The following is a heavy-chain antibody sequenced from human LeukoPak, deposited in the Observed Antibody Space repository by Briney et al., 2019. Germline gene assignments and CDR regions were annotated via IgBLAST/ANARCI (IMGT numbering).Heavy chain of an antibody. CDR3: GRVSSPWSPRDAFDI. CDR1: GDSVSSKSAS. CDR2: TYYKSKWYN. Sequence: SQTLSLTCAISGDSVSSKSASWNWIRQSPSRGLEWLGRTYYKSKWYNDYAVSVKSRITINSDTSKNQFSLQLNSVTPEDTAVYYCGRVSSPWSPRDAFDIWGQGTMVTVSP. J-gene: IGHJ3*02. D-gene: IGHD1-26*01. V-gene: IGHV6-1*01.